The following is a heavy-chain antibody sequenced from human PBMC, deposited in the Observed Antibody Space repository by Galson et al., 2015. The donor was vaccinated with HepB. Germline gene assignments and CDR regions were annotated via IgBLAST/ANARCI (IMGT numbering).Heavy chain of an antibody. CDR2: INPSSGIT. CDR1: GYTLTGHY. CDR3: ARAGRSNYDFWTGSNGFDP. Sequence: SVKVSCKASGYTLTGHYIHWVRQAPGQGLEWMGIINPSSGITTFAQKFQGRVTMTRDTSTSTVYMEVSSLRSEDTAVYYCARAGRSNYDFWTGSNGFDPWGQGTLVTVSS. V-gene: IGHV1-46*03. J-gene: IGHJ5*02. D-gene: IGHD3-3*01.